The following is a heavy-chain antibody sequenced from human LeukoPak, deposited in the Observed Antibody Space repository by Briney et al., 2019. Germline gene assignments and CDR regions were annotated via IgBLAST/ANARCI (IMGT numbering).Heavy chain of an antibody. V-gene: IGHV1-2*02. CDR2: INPTSGGT. CDR3: ARDQSVRLLQTSSTYFKHVFAI. J-gene: IGHJ3*02. D-gene: IGHD6-13*01. Sequence: ASVKVSYKASVYTFTDYYIHWVRQAPGQGLDWMGWINPTSGGTNYAQNFQGRVTMTRDTSISTAYMELSRLRSDDTAVYYCARDQSVRLLQTSSTYFKHVFAIWGQGSMVTVSS. CDR1: VYTFTDYY.